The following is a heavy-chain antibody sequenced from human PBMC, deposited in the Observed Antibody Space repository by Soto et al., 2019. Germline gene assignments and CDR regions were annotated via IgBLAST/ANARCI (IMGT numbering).Heavy chain of an antibody. Sequence: QVQLVQSGAEVKKPGASVKVSCKASGYTFTSYGISWVRQAPGQGLEWMGWISAYNGNTNYAQKLQGRVTMTTDTSTSAAYMELRSLRSDDTAVYYCARDCSSTSCHLPRFDPWGQGTLVTVSS. CDR3: ARDCSSTSCHLPRFDP. CDR1: GYTFTSYG. J-gene: IGHJ5*02. D-gene: IGHD2-2*01. V-gene: IGHV1-18*01. CDR2: ISAYNGNT.